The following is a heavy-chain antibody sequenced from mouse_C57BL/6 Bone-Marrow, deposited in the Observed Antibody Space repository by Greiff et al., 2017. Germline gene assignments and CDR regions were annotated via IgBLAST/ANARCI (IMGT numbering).Heavy chain of an antibody. V-gene: IGHV1-81*01. CDR2: IYPRSGNT. CDR1: GYTFTSYG. Sequence: QVQLQQSGAELARPGASVKLSCKASGYTFTSYGISWVKQRTGQGLEWIGEIYPRSGNTYYNEKFKGKATLTADKSSSTAYMELRSLTSEDSAVYFWASFITTVVGTGFAYWGQGTLVTVSA. CDR3: ASFITTVVGTGFAY. D-gene: IGHD1-1*01. J-gene: IGHJ3*01.